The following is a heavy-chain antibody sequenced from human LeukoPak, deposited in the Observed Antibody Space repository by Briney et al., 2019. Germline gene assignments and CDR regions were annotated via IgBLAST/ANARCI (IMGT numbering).Heavy chain of an antibody. CDR3: AKDQSYSMGNWFDP. D-gene: IGHD4-11*01. CDR2: ISSSGSTI. V-gene: IGHV3-48*03. J-gene: IGHJ5*02. CDR1: GFTFSSYE. Sequence: PGGSLRLSCAASGFTFSSYEMNWVRQAPGKGLEWVSYISSSGSTIYYADSVKGRFTISRDNAKNSLYLQMNSLRAEDMALYYCAKDQSYSMGNWFDPWGQGTLVTVSS.